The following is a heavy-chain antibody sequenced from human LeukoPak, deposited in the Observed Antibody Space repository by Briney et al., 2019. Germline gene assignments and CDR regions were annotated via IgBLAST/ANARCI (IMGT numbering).Heavy chain of an antibody. CDR3: ARLRVTYYDFRSGYYGTPDGDY. CDR2: IYYSGST. V-gene: IGHV4-39*01. CDR1: GGSISSSSYY. Sequence: SETLSLTCTVSGGSISSSSYYWGWIRQPPGKGLEWIGSIYYSGSTYYNPPLKSRVTISVDTSKNQFSLKLSSVTAADTAVYYCARLRVTYYDFRSGYYGTPDGDYWGQGTLVTVSS. D-gene: IGHD3-3*01. J-gene: IGHJ4*02.